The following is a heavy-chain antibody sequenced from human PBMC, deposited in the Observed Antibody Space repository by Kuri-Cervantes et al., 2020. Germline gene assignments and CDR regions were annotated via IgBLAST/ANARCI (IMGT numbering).Heavy chain of an antibody. J-gene: IGHJ3*02. D-gene: IGHD3-10*01. CDR1: GGSISSYY. V-gene: IGHV4-4*07. CDR2: IYTSGST. CDR3: ASITPPIPMDDAFDI. Sequence: GSLRLSCTVSGGSISSYYWSWIRQPAGKGLEWIGRIYTSGSTNYNPSLKSRVTMSVDTSKNQFSLKLSSVTAADTAVYYCASITPPIPMDDAFDIWGQGTMVTVSS.